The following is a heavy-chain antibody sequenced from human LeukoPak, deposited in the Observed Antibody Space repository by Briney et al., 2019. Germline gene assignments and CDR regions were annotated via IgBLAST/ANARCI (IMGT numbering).Heavy chain of an antibody. D-gene: IGHD2-8*02. CDR3: ARRGYCTGGTCQYYYYYMDV. V-gene: IGHV3-21*01. CDR1: GFTFSSYS. J-gene: IGHJ6*03. Sequence: GGSLRLSCAASGFTFSSYSMNWVRQAPRKGPEWVSSISSSSSYINDADPVKGRFTISRDNAKNSLYLQMNSPRVEDTAVYYCARRGYCTGGTCQYYYYYMDVWGKGTTVTVSS. CDR2: ISSSSSYI.